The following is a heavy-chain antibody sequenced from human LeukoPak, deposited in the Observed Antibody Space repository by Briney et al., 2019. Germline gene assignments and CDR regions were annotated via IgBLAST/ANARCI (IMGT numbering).Heavy chain of an antibody. CDR1: GGSFSGYY. CDR3: AREDYGDYYRLFDY. Sequence: SSETLSLTCAVYGGSFSGYYWSWIRQPPGKGLERSGEINESGSTNYSPSLKSRVTISVDTSKNQLSLKLSSVTAADTAVYYCAREDYGDYYRLFDYWGQGTLVIVSS. V-gene: IGHV4-34*01. J-gene: IGHJ4*02. D-gene: IGHD4-17*01. CDR2: INESGST.